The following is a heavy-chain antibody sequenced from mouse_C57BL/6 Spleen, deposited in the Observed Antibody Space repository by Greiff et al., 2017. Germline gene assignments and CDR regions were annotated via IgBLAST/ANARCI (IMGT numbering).Heavy chain of an antibody. CDR3: AREETDYFDY. V-gene: IGHV1-26*01. CDR2: INPNNGGT. Sequence: VQLQQSGPELVKPGASVKISCKASGYTFTDYYMNWVKQSHGKSLEWIGDINPNNGGTSYNQKFKGKATLTVDKSASTAYMELRSLTSEDSAVYYCAREETDYFDYWGRGTTLTVSS. J-gene: IGHJ2*01. D-gene: IGHD4-1*01. CDR1: GYTFTDYY.